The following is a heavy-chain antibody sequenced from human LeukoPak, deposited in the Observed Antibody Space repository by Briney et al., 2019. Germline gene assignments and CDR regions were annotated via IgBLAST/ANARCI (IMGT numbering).Heavy chain of an antibody. V-gene: IGHV3-7*01. J-gene: IGHJ1*01. CDR3: ANQDSSSWYGTAEYFQH. CDR1: GFTFSSYW. D-gene: IGHD6-13*01. CDR2: IKQDGSEK. Sequence: PGGSLRLSCAASGFTFSSYWMSWVRQAPGKGLEWVANIKQDGSEKYYVDSVKGRFTISRDNAKNSLYLQMNSLRAEDTAVYYCANQDSSSWYGTAEYFQHWGQGTLVTVSS.